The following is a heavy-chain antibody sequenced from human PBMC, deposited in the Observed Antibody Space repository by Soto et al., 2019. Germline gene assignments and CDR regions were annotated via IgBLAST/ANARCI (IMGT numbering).Heavy chain of an antibody. CDR3: ARLPDQTDY. CDR1: GFTFSRYA. CDR2: ISYDGSNK. D-gene: IGHD2-2*01. J-gene: IGHJ4*02. V-gene: IGHV3-30-3*01. Sequence: GGSLRLSCAASGFTFSRYAMHGVRQAPGKGLEWVAVISYDGSNKYYADSVKGRFTISRDNSKNTLYLQMNSLRAEDTAVYYCARLPDQTDYWGQGTLVTVSS.